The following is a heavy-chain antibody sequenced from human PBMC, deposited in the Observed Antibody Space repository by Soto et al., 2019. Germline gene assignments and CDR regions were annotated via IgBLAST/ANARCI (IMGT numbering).Heavy chain of an antibody. Sequence: QVQLVQSGAEVKKPGASVKVSCKASGYTFTSSGVSWVRQAPGQGLEWMGWISAHTGSSEYAQRFQGRVTMTTDRSTCTAYMELRSLRSDDTAVYYCARAFFYQGSDSRGYSFDAFDFWGPGTLVTVSS. CDR1: GYTFTSSG. J-gene: IGHJ3*01. D-gene: IGHD3-22*01. CDR2: ISAHTGSS. CDR3: ARAFFYQGSDSRGYSFDAFDF. V-gene: IGHV1-18*01.